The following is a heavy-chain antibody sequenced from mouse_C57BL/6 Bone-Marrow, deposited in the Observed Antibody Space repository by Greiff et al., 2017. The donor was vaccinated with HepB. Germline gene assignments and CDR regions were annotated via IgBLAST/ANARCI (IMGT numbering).Heavy chain of an antibody. D-gene: IGHD1-1*01. CDR2: IWSGGST. Sequence: QVQLQQSGPGLVQPSQSLSITCTVSGFSLTSYGVHWVRQSPGKGLEWLGVIWSGGSTDYNAAFISRLSISKDNSKSQVFFKMNSLQADDTAIYYCATITTVVAPGFAYWGQGTLVTVSA. CDR1: GFSLTSYG. J-gene: IGHJ3*01. V-gene: IGHV2-2*01. CDR3: ATITTVVAPGFAY.